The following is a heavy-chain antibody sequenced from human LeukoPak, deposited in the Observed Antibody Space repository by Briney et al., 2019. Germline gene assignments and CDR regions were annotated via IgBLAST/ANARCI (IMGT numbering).Heavy chain of an antibody. J-gene: IGHJ5*02. V-gene: IGHV5-51*01. Sequence: GESLKISCKGSGYSFTTYYIAWVRQMPGKGLQWMGIIFPSVSDIRYSPSFQGQVTISADKSISTAYLQWSSLKASDTAVYYCATSPGSGWYDHWGQGTPVIVSS. D-gene: IGHD6-19*01. CDR3: ATSPGSGWYDH. CDR1: GYSFTTYY. CDR2: IFPSVSDI.